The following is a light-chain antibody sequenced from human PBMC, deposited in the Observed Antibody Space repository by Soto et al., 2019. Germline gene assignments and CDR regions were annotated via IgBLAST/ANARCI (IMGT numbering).Light chain of an antibody. J-gene: IGKJ4*01. V-gene: IGKV3-15*01. CDR2: GAS. Sequence: EIVLTQSAGTLSWSPGERATLSCRATQSVSSAYLAWYQQKHGQAPRLLIHGASNTALGIPARFSGSGYGTEFNLTISSLQSEDFAVYYCQQCDSWPLTFGGGTKVDIK. CDR1: QSVSSAY. CDR3: QQCDSWPLT.